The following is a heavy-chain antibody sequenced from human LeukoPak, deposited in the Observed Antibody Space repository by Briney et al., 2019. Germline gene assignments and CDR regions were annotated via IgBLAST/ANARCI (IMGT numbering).Heavy chain of an antibody. D-gene: IGHD2/OR15-2a*01. J-gene: IGHJ6*03. CDR2: IFHTGTT. Sequence: PSGTLSVTCAVSGGSISSSNWWSWVRQPPGKGLEWIGRIFHTGTTDYKTSLKGRVTISVDKSKNQFSLKLTSVTAADTAVYYCARLTPTTLSLYYYYMDVWGKGTTVTVSS. CDR3: ARLTPTTLSLYYYYMDV. CDR1: GGSISSSNW. V-gene: IGHV4-4*02.